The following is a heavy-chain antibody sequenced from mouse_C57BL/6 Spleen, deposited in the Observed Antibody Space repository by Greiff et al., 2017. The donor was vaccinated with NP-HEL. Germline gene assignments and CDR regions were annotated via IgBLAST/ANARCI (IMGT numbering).Heavy chain of an antibody. J-gene: IGHJ4*01. Sequence: QVQLKQSGPELVKPGASVKISCKASGYTFTDYYINWVKQRPGQGLEWIGWIFPGSGSTYYNEKFKGKATLTVDKSSSTAYMLLSSLTSEDSAVYFCARSRGNGPYYYAMDYWGQGTSVTVSS. V-gene: IGHV1-75*01. CDR1: GYTFTDYY. D-gene: IGHD1-1*02. CDR2: IFPGSGST. CDR3: ARSRGNGPYYYAMDY.